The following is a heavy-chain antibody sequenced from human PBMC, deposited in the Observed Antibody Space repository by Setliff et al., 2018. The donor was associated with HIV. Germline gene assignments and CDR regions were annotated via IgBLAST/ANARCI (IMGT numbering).Heavy chain of an antibody. CDR1: GFTFSSYV. J-gene: IGHJ4*02. CDR3: ALMLRGIPF. CDR2: MSTGGGIK. D-gene: IGHD3-10*01. Sequence: GGSLRLFCAATGFTFSSYVLRWVRQAPGKGLEWVAVMSTGGGIKIRADSVKGRFTISRDNSRNTLFLQMTSLRTEDAAIYYCALMLRGIPFWGRGTLVTVSS. V-gene: IGHV3-30-3*01.